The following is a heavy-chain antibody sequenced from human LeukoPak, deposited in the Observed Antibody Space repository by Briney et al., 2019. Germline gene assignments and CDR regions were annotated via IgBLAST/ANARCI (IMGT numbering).Heavy chain of an antibody. D-gene: IGHD5-12*01. CDR2: ISAYNGNT. V-gene: IGHV1-18*04. CDR1: GYTFTSYG. Sequence: ASVKVSCKASGYTFTSYGISWVRQAPGQGLEWMGWISAYNGNTNYAQKPQGRVTMTTDTSTSTAYMELRSRRSDATAVYYCARGEKFAATITWYLDYWGQGTLVTVSS. J-gene: IGHJ4*02. CDR3: ARGEKFAATITWYLDY.